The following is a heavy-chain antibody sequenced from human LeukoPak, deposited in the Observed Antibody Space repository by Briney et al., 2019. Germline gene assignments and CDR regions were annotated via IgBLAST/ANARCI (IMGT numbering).Heavy chain of an antibody. J-gene: IGHJ4*02. V-gene: IGHV3-30*02. CDR3: AKLYGSGTSYHPLDY. CDR1: GFIFSDYG. CDR2: IRYDGSDK. Sequence: GGSLGLSCAASGFIFSDYGMHWVRQAPGKGLEWVAFIRYDGSDKYYADSVKGRFTNSRDDSKNTLYLQMNSLRPEDTAVYYCAKLYGSGTSYHPLDYWGQGTLVTVSS. D-gene: IGHD3-10*01.